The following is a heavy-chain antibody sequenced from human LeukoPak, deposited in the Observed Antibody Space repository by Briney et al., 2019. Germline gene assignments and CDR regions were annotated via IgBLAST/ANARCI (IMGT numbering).Heavy chain of an antibody. Sequence: GGSLRLSCAASGFTFNNYAMSWVRQAPGKGLEWVSVISGSGPTTYYADSVKGRFTISRDNSKNTLFLLMNGLRAEDTAVYSCATRPASESYDAVFDYWGQGTLVTVSS. CDR3: ATRPASESYDAVFDY. D-gene: IGHD5-12*01. J-gene: IGHJ4*02. V-gene: IGHV3-23*01. CDR1: GFTFNNYA. CDR2: ISGSGPTT.